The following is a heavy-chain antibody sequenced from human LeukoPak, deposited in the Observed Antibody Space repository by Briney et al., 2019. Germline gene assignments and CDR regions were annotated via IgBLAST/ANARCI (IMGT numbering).Heavy chain of an antibody. J-gene: IGHJ3*02. CDR2: IWYDGSNK. Sequence: GGSLRLSCAASGFTFSSYGMHWVRQAPGKGLEWVAVIWYDGSNKYYADSVKGRFTISRDNSKNTLYLQMNSLRAEDTAVYYCARGGIAVVWGAFDIWGQGTMVTVSS. CDR3: ARGGIAVVWGAFDI. CDR1: GFTFSSYG. D-gene: IGHD6-19*01. V-gene: IGHV3-33*01.